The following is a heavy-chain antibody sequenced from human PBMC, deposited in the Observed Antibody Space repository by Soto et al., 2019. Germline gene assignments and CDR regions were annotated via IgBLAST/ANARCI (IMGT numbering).Heavy chain of an antibody. CDR2: ISYDGSNK. V-gene: IGHV3-30-3*01. Sequence: GSLRLSCAASGFTFSSYAMHWVRQAPGKGLEWVAVISYDGSNKYYADSVKGRFTISRDNSKNTLYLQMNSLRAEDTAVYYCKAGGIDIVVVVAATYNWFDPWGQGTLVTVSS. CDR1: GFTFSSYA. J-gene: IGHJ5*02. CDR3: KAGGIDIVVVVAATYNWFDP. D-gene: IGHD2-15*01.